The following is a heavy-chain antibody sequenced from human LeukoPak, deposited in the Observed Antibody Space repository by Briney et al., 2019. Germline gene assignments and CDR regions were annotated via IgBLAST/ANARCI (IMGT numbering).Heavy chain of an antibody. D-gene: IGHD3-3*01. Sequence: GGSLRLSCAASGFTFSSYSTNWVRQAPGKGLEWVSYISSSSSTIYYADSVKGRFTISRDNAKNSLYLQMNSLRAEDTAVYYCARLRYHDFWSGYWKYYYYMDVWGKGTTVTVSS. V-gene: IGHV3-48*01. J-gene: IGHJ6*03. CDR2: ISSSSSTI. CDR3: ARLRYHDFWSGYWKYYYYMDV. CDR1: GFTFSSYS.